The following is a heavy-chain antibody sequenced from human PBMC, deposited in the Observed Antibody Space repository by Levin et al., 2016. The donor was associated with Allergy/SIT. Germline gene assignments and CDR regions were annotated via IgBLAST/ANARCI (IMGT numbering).Heavy chain of an antibody. Sequence: GGSLRLSCAASGFTFRTYGIHWVRQAPGKGLEWVSGISGGAGSTYYADSVKGRFTISRDNSKSTLYLQMNSLRAEDTAVYYCVRRESGYELLWGQGTLVTVSS. CDR1: GFTFRTYG. D-gene: IGHD5-12*01. J-gene: IGHJ4*02. V-gene: IGHV3-23*01. CDR3: VRRESGYELL. CDR2: ISGGAGST.